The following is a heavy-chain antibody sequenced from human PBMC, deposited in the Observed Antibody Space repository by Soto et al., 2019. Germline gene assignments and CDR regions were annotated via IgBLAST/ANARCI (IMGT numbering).Heavy chain of an antibody. CDR2: IYYSGST. V-gene: IGHV4-59*01. J-gene: IGHJ4*02. Sequence: PSEALSVTCTDSGGSISSYYWSWIRQPPGKGLEWIGYIYYSGSTNYNPSLKSRVTISVDTSKNQFSLKLSSVTAADTAVYYCARTEGYFDFWGQGTLVTVSS. CDR3: ARTEGYFDF. CDR1: GGSISSYY.